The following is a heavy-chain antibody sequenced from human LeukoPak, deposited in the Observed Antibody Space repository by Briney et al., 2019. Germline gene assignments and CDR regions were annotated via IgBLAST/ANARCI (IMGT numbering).Heavy chain of an antibody. CDR3: ARGGYCSGGSCYSLHWFDP. CDR2: IYPGDSDT. V-gene: IGHV5-51*01. J-gene: IGHJ5*02. D-gene: IGHD2-15*01. CDR1: GYSFTNYW. Sequence: GESLKISCKGSGYSFTNYWIGWVRQMPGKGLEWMGIIYPGDSDTRYSPSFQGQVTISADKSISTAYLQWSSLRASDTAMYYCARGGYCSGGSCYSLHWFDPWGQGTLVTVSS.